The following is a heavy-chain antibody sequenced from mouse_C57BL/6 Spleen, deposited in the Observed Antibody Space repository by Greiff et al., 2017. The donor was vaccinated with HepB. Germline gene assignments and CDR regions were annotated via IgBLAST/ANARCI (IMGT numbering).Heavy chain of an antibody. CDR3: ARGGYYEYDVDYAMDY. D-gene: IGHD2-4*01. J-gene: IGHJ4*01. Sequence: VQLQQSGAELVKPGASVKLSCKASGYTFTSYWMHWVKQRPGRGLEWIGRIDPNSGGTKYNEKFKSKATLTVDKPSSTAYMQLSRLTSEDSAVYDCARGGYYEYDVDYAMDYWGQGTSVTVSS. CDR1: GYTFTSYW. V-gene: IGHV1-72*01. CDR2: IDPNSGGT.